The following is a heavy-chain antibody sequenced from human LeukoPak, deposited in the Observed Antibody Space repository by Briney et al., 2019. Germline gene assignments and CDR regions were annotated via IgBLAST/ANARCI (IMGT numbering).Heavy chain of an antibody. J-gene: IGHJ3*02. Sequence: GASVMVSCKTSGYTFTSYGISWVRQAPGQGLEWMGWISAYNGNTNYAQKVQGRVTMTTDTSTSTAYMELRSLRSDDTAVYYCARGLQENLAWLTAFSAFDIWGRGTMVTVSS. CDR2: ISAYNGNT. CDR1: GYTFTSYG. V-gene: IGHV1-18*01. D-gene: IGHD6-19*01. CDR3: ARGLQENLAWLTAFSAFDI.